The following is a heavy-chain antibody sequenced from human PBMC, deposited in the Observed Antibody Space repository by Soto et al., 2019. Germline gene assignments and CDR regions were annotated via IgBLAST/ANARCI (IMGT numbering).Heavy chain of an antibody. J-gene: IGHJ5*02. CDR3: ARQVYGDYLGGNWFDP. V-gene: IGHV4-39*01. Sequence: SETLSLTCSVLDDSISRSRYYWGWIRQSPEKGLEWIGSISHDGHAYYNPPLKSRVTLFADTSRNQFSLKMKSVTVADTALYFCARQVYGDYLGGNWFDPGGQGAPVTVSS. CDR2: ISHDGHA. D-gene: IGHD4-17*01. CDR1: DDSISRSRYY.